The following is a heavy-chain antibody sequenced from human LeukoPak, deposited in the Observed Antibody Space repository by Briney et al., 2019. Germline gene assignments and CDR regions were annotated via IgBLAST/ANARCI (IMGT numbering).Heavy chain of an antibody. CDR3: ARGSPLSYSGNPPRAFDT. CDR1: GYTFSSFG. CDR2: ISTYNGGT. D-gene: IGHD4-23*01. Sequence: ASVKVSCKASGYTFSSFGISWVRQAPGQGLECMGWISTYNGGTNYVQKLQDRVRMTTDASTNTAYLELRSLSSDDTAVYYCARGSPLSYSGNPPRAFDTWGQGTTVIVSS. V-gene: IGHV1-18*01. J-gene: IGHJ3*02.